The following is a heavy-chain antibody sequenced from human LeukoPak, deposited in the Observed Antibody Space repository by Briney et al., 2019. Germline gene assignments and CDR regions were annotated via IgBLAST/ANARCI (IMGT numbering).Heavy chain of an antibody. Sequence: GGSLRLSCAASGFTFDDYTMHWVRHPPGKDLEWVSLMTWDAGTTYYADSVKGRFTISRDNSKNSLYLQMNSLRSEDTALYYCAKGGQTAARDMDVWGKGTTVTVSS. D-gene: IGHD2-2*01. V-gene: IGHV3-43*01. J-gene: IGHJ6*03. CDR3: AKGGQTAARDMDV. CDR1: GFTFDDYT. CDR2: MTWDAGTT.